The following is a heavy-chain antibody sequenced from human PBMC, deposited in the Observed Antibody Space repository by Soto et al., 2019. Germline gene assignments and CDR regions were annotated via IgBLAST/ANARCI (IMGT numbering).Heavy chain of an antibody. Sequence: EVQLVQSGGGLVQPGGSLRLSCAASGLTLSDHYMDWVRQTPGKGLEWIGRSRNKVIGYTTEYAASVKGRFTISRDDSKSSLYLPLNRLRTDDTAVYYCARGAARFDDWGQGTLVTVSS. CDR2: SRNKVIGYTT. CDR1: GLTLSDHY. J-gene: IGHJ4*02. V-gene: IGHV3-72*01. CDR3: ARGAARFDD.